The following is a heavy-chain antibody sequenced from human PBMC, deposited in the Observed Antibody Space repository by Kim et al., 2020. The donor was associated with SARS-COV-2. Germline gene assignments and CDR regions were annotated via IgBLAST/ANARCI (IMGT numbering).Heavy chain of an antibody. V-gene: IGHV4-31*03. D-gene: IGHD4-17*01. CDR2: IYYSGST. J-gene: IGHJ5*02. CDR3: ARVYGDYEVTTWFDP. Sequence: SETLSLTCTVSGGSISSGGYYWSWIRQHPGKGLEWIGYIYYSGSTYYNPSLKSRVTISVDTSKNQFSLKLSSVTAADTAVYYCARVYGDYEVTTWFDPWGQGTLVTVSS. CDR1: GGSISSGGYY.